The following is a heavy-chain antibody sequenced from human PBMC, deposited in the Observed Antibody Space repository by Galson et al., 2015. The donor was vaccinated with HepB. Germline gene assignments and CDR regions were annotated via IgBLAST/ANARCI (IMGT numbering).Heavy chain of an antibody. CDR2: ISYDGSNS. J-gene: IGHJ4*02. CDR3: ARPGCSSTSCYYFDY. Sequence: SLRLSCAASGFTFSTYAMHWVRQAPGKGLEWVAVISYDGSNSYDADSVKGRFTISRDNSKNTLYLQMSSLRLEDTAVYYCARPGCSSTSCYYFDYLDQGTLGTVSS. CDR1: GFTFSTYA. V-gene: IGHV3-30*04. D-gene: IGHD2-2*01.